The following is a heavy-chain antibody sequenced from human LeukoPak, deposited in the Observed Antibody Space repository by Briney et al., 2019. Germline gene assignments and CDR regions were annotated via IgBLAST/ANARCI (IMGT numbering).Heavy chain of an antibody. Sequence: ASVKVSCKASGGTFSSYAISWVRQAPGQGLEWMGGIIPIFGTANYAQKFQGRVTITADESTSTAYMELSSLRSGDTAVYYCARTSYSGSYYFDYWGQGTLVTVSS. CDR1: GGTFSSYA. V-gene: IGHV1-69*13. J-gene: IGHJ4*02. CDR3: ARTSYSGSYYFDY. CDR2: IIPIFGTA. D-gene: IGHD1-26*01.